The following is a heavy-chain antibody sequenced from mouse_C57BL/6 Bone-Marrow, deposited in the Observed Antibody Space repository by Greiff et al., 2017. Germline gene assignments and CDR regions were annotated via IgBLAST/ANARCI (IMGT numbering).Heavy chain of an antibody. Sequence: VQLQQSGAELARPGASVKLSCKASGYTFTSYGISWVKQRTGQGLEWIGEIYPRSGNTYYNEKFKGKATLTADKSSITAYMELRSLTSEDSAVYFCARVGYYWFAYWGQGTLVTVSA. V-gene: IGHV1-81*01. CDR1: GYTFTSYG. CDR3: ARVGYYWFAY. D-gene: IGHD2-3*01. CDR2: IYPRSGNT. J-gene: IGHJ3*01.